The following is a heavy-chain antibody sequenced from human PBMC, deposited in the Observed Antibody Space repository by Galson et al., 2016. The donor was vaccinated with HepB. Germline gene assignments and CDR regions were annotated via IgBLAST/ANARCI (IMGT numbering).Heavy chain of an antibody. CDR2: ISPEGGAI. CDR3: ARSRVLTVWGPASDWFDP. V-gene: IGHV3-21*01. J-gene: IGHJ5*02. Sequence: SLRLSCAASGFPFSTYSMNWVRQAPGKGLEWVSSISPEGGAIYYADSVRGRLTTYRDNAKDFLYLQMNSLRADDTAVYYCARSRVLTVWGPASDWFDPWGQGTLVTVSS. D-gene: IGHD4-11*01. CDR1: GFPFSTYS.